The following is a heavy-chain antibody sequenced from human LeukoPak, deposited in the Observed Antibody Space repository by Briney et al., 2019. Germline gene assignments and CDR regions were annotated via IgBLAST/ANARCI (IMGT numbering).Heavy chain of an antibody. J-gene: IGHJ4*02. Sequence: PGGSLRLSCEASGFTFRNYPVHWVRQAPGKGLEWVSAISGSGGSTYYADSVKGRFTISRDNSKNTLYLQMNSLRAEDTAVYYCAKDLQANVDTAMYWGQGTLVTVSS. CDR2: ISGSGGST. D-gene: IGHD5-18*01. V-gene: IGHV3-23*01. CDR1: GFTFRNYP. CDR3: AKDLQANVDTAMY.